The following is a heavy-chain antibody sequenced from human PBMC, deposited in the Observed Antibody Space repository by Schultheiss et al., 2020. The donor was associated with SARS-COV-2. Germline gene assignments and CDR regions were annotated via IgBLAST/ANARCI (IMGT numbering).Heavy chain of an antibody. Sequence: SETLSLTCTVSGGSISSGGYYWSWIRQPPGKGLEWIGEIYHSGSTNYNPSLKSRVTISVDKSKNQFSLKLSSVTAADTAVYYCARVRLVRGVISYYFDYWGQGTLVTVSS. D-gene: IGHD3-10*01. CDR3: ARVRLVRGVISYYFDY. V-gene: IGHV4-39*07. J-gene: IGHJ4*02. CDR2: IYHSGST. CDR1: GGSISSGGYY.